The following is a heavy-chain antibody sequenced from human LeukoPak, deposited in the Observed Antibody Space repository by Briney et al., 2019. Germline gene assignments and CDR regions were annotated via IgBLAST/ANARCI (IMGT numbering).Heavy chain of an antibody. CDR2: ISYDGSNK. V-gene: IGHV3-30*04. D-gene: IGHD3-10*01. CDR1: GFTFSRHT. CDR3: ARSEGYYDSERYYYYYMDV. Sequence: GGSLRLSCAASGFTFSRHTMNWVRQAPGKGLEWVAVISYDGSNKYYADSVKGRFTISRDNSKNTLYLQMNSLRAEDTAVYYCARSEGYYDSERYYYYYMDVWGKGTTVTVSS. J-gene: IGHJ6*03.